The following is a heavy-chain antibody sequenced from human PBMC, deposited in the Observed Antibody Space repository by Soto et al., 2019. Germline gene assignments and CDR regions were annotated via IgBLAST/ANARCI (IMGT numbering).Heavy chain of an antibody. J-gene: IGHJ4*02. Sequence: QVQLQESGPGLVKPSGTLSLTCAVSGGSISSSNWWSWVRQPPGKGLEWIGEIYHSGSTNYNPPLTSRVTSSVDKSKNQFSLKLSSVTAADTAVYYCARRGYLYSSSALLGVHWGQGPLVTVSS. D-gene: IGHD6-6*01. CDR3: ARRGYLYSSSALLGVH. CDR2: IYHSGST. V-gene: IGHV4-4*02. CDR1: GGSISSSNW.